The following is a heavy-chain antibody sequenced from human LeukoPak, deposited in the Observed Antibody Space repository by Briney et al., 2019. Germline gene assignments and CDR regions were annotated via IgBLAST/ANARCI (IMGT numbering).Heavy chain of an antibody. CDR1: GGSISSGGYY. Sequence: SQTLSLTCTVSGGSISSGGYYWSWIRQHPGKGLEWIGYIYYSGSTYYNPSLKSRVTISVDTSKNQFSLKLSSVTAADTAVYYCAREPDYDFWSGPDYGMDVWGQGTTVTVSS. CDR3: AREPDYDFWSGPDYGMDV. D-gene: IGHD3-3*01. J-gene: IGHJ6*02. CDR2: IYYSGST. V-gene: IGHV4-31*03.